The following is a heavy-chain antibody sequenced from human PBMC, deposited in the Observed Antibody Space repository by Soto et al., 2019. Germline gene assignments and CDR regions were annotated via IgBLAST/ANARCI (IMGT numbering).Heavy chain of an antibody. CDR3: AHTTTLGSLNYFDY. Sequence: QITLKESGPTLVKPTQTLTLTCTFSGFSLSTSGLGVGWIRQPPGKAVEWRALIYWDDDTRYSPSLKSMLSITKDTSKNQVVVTMTNMDPVDTATYYCAHTTTLGSLNYFDYWGQGTLVTVSS. J-gene: IGHJ4*02. CDR2: IYWDDDT. V-gene: IGHV2-5*02. D-gene: IGHD3-10*01. CDR1: GFSLSTSGLG.